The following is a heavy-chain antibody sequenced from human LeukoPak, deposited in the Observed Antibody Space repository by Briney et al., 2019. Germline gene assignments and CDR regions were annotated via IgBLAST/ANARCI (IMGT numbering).Heavy chain of an antibody. Sequence: KSGGSLRLSCAASGFTFSSYAMTWVRQAPGKGLESVSSISSSSSYIYYTDSVKGRFTISRDNAKNSLYLQMNSLRAEDTAVYYCAGDYYDSSGYYGGLGFVRYFDLWGRGTLVTVSS. CDR2: ISSSSSYI. V-gene: IGHV3-21*01. J-gene: IGHJ2*01. D-gene: IGHD3-22*01. CDR1: GFTFSSYA. CDR3: AGDYYDSSGYYGGLGFVRYFDL.